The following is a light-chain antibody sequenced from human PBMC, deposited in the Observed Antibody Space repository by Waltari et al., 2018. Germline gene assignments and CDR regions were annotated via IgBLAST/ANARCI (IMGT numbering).Light chain of an antibody. V-gene: IGLV3-21*01. CDR3: ALYMGGGIWV. Sequence: SYVLTQPPSVSVAPGKTATISCGGNNIGSKSVHWYQQSPGQAPTTLVYKANSRSSGVPDLFSGSVLGNKAALTITGAQADDESDYYCALYMGGGIWVFGGGTKLTVL. J-gene: IGLJ3*02. CDR2: KAN. CDR1: NIGSKS.